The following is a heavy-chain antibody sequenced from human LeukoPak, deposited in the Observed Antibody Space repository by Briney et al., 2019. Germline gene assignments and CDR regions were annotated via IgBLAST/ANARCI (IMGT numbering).Heavy chain of an antibody. Sequence: SETLSLTCTVSGGSISSGGYYWSWIRQHPGKGLEWIGYIYYSGSTYYNPSLKSRVTISVDTSKNQFSLKLSSVTAADTAVYYCARDRVGATLGFDYWGQGTLVTVSS. D-gene: IGHD1-26*01. CDR2: IYYSGST. J-gene: IGHJ4*02. CDR3: ARDRVGATLGFDY. CDR1: GGSISSGGYY. V-gene: IGHV4-31*03.